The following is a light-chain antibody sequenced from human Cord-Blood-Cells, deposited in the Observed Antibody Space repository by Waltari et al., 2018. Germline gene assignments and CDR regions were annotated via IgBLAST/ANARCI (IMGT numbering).Light chain of an antibody. Sequence: SSELTQDPAVSVALGQTVRITCQGDSLRSYYASWYQQKPGQATVLVISGKNNRTSGIPDRFSGSSSGNTASLTITGAQAEDEADYYCNSRDSSGNHLVVFGGGTKLTVL. CDR3: NSRDSSGNHLVV. V-gene: IGLV3-19*01. CDR2: GKN. J-gene: IGLJ2*01. CDR1: SLRSYY.